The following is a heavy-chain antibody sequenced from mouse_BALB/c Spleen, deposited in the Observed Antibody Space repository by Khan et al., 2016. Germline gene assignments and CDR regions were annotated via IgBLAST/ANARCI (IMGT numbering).Heavy chain of an antibody. V-gene: IGHV14-3*02. D-gene: IGHD1-1*01. CDR1: GFTIKDTY. Sequence: VQLQQSGAELVKPGASVKLSCTASGFTIKDTYMHWVKQRPEQGLEWIGRIDPANGNTKYDPKFQGKATITADTSSNTDYLQLSSLTSEDTAVXYCAHGSSPYYYAMDDWCQGTSVTVSS. CDR3: AHGSSPYYYAMDD. CDR2: IDPANGNT. J-gene: IGHJ4*01.